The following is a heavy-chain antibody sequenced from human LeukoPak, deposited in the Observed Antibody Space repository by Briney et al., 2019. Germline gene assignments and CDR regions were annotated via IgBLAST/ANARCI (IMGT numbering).Heavy chain of an antibody. J-gene: IGHJ4*02. CDR3: AREPSITMVRGVIAPLDY. Sequence: SQNLSLTCAISGDSVSSNSAAWNWIRQSPSRGLEWLGRTYYRSKWYNDYAVSVKSRITINPDTSKNQFSLQLNSVTPEDTAVYYCAREPSITMVRGVIAPLDYWGQGTLVTVSS. D-gene: IGHD3-10*01. CDR2: TYYRSKWYN. CDR1: GDSVSSNSAA. V-gene: IGHV6-1*01.